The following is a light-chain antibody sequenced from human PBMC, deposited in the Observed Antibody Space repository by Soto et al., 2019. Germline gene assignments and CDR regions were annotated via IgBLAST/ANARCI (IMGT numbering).Light chain of an antibody. CDR3: QCYDRRLSGFYV. CDR1: TSSNGAGYD. Sequence: PSMCGAPRQGGPISWNGETSSNGAGYDVHWYQHLPGTAPKLLISGNSNRPSGVPDRFSGSKSGTSASLAITGLQTEDEAYYYCQCYDRRLSGFYVFGTG. J-gene: IGLJ1*01. V-gene: IGLV1-40*01. CDR2: GNS.